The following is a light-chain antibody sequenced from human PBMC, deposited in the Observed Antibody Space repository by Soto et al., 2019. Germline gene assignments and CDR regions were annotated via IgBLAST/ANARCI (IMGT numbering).Light chain of an antibody. CDR3: SSYAGSNYYV. J-gene: IGLJ1*01. V-gene: IGLV2-8*01. CDR2: EVS. Sequence: QSALTQHPSASGSPGQSVTISCTGTSSDVGGYNYVSWYQQHPGKAPKLMIYEVSKRPSGVPDRFSGSKSGNTASLTVSGLQAEDEADYYCSSYAGSNYYVFGTGTKLTVL. CDR1: SSDVGGYNY.